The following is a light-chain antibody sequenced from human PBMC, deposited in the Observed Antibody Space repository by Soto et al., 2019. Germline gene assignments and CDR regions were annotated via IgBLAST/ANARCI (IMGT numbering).Light chain of an antibody. CDR3: GTWDSSLSAHVV. Sequence: QSVLTQPSSVSAAPGQKVTISCSGSSSNIGNNYVSWYQQLPGTAPKLLIYENNKRPSGIPDRFSGSKSGTSATLGITGLQTGDEADYYCGTWDSSLSAHVVFGGGTKVTVL. CDR2: ENN. CDR1: SSNIGNNY. V-gene: IGLV1-51*02. J-gene: IGLJ2*01.